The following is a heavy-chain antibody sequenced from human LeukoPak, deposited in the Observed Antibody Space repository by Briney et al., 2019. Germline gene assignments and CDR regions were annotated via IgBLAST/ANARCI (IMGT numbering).Heavy chain of an antibody. D-gene: IGHD3-3*01. J-gene: IGHJ4*02. CDR3: AKTKGDYDFWSGYTPYFFDY. CDR2: IKQDGSEK. Sequence: GGSLRLSCAASGFTLSIYWMSWVRQAPGKGLEWVANIKQDGSEKYYVDSVKGRFTISRDSARNSLYLQMNSLRAEDTAVYYCAKTKGDYDFWSGYTPYFFDYWGQGTLVTVSS. V-gene: IGHV3-7*01. CDR1: GFTLSIYW.